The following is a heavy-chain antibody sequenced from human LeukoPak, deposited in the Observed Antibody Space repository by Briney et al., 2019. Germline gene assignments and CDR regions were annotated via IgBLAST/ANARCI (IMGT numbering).Heavy chain of an antibody. D-gene: IGHD2-2*02. CDR2: IYQSGRT. J-gene: IGHJ5*02. V-gene: IGHV4-39*01. Sequence: PSETLSLTCIVSGGSISGSSFHWGWVRQPPGTGLEWLGSIYQSGRTYYNPSLKSRVTISVDTSRNQFSLRMISVTAADTAVYYCARGSERYCSSTSCYNGDWFDPWGQGTLVTVSS. CDR3: ARGSERYCSSTSCYNGDWFDP. CDR1: GGSISGSSFH.